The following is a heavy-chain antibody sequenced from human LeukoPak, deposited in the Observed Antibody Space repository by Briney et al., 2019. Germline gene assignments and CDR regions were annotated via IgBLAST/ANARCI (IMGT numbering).Heavy chain of an antibody. D-gene: IGHD1-7*01. CDR3: AREGVGTSRWHGRGALDY. CDR2: INSDGSST. Sequence: PGGSLRLSCAASGLSFSIYWMHWVRQAPGEGLVWVSRINSDGSSTTYADSVKGRFSISRDSAKNTVYLQMNSLRPEDAAVYYCAREGVGTSRWHGRGALDYWGQGTLVTVSS. J-gene: IGHJ4*02. CDR1: GLSFSIYW. V-gene: IGHV3-74*01.